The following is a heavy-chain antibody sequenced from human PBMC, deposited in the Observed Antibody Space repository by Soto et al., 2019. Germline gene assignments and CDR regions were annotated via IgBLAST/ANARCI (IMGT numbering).Heavy chain of an antibody. D-gene: IGHD3-10*01. V-gene: IGHV4-30-2*01. J-gene: IGHJ4*02. CDR3: ARRPTFGY. Sequence: QLQLQESGSGLVKPSQTLSLTCAVSGGSISSGGYSWSWIRQPQGKGLEWIGYIYPSGSTYYNPSLKRRVNISVDRSKNQFSLKLSSVSAADTAVYYCARRPTFGYWGPGTLVTVSS. CDR1: GGSISSGGYS. CDR2: IYPSGST.